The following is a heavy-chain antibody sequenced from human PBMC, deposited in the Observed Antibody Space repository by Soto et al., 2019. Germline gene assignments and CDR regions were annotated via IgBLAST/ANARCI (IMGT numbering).Heavy chain of an antibody. Sequence: PSQTLSLTCAISGDSVSSNSAAWNWIRQSPSRGLEWLGRTYYRSKWYNDYAVSVKSRITINPDTSKNQFSLQLNSVTPEDTAVYYCARGGPGDTAIVTSGYFDYWGQRTLVTVSS. V-gene: IGHV6-1*01. CDR1: GDSVSSNSAA. CDR2: TYYRSKWYN. J-gene: IGHJ4*02. CDR3: ARGGPGDTAIVTSGYFDY. D-gene: IGHD5-18*01.